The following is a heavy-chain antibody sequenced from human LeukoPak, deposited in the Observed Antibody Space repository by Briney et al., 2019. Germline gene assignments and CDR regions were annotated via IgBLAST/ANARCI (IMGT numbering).Heavy chain of an antibody. V-gene: IGHV3-21*01. CDR2: VISTGTYI. D-gene: IGHD6-19*01. CDR1: GFTFSSHS. Sequence: GGSLRLSCAASGFTFSSHSMNWVRQAPGKGLEWVSSVISTGTYIYNADSLKGRFTISRDNAQNSLYLEMNSLRAEDTAVYYCAAPTWYSSGWYGGDFDYWGQGTLVTVSS. CDR3: AAPTWYSSGWYGGDFDY. J-gene: IGHJ4*02.